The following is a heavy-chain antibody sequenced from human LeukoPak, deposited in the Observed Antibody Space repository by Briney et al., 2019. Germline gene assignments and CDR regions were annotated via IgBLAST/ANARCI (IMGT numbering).Heavy chain of an antibody. CDR3: ARGPQWELIDY. CDR2: INHSGST. D-gene: IGHD1-26*01. CDR1: GFTFSSYW. J-gene: IGHJ4*02. Sequence: GSLRLSCAASGFTFSSYWMSWVRQAPGKGLEWIGEINHSGSTNYNPSLKSRVTISVDTSKNQFSLKLSSVTAADTAVYYCARGPQWELIDYWGQGTLVTVSS. V-gene: IGHV4-34*01.